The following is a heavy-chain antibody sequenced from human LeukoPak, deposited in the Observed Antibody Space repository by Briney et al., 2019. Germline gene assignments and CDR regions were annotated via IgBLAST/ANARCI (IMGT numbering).Heavy chain of an antibody. CDR2: ISAYNGNT. V-gene: IGHV1-18*01. Sequence: ASVKVSCKASGYTFTSYGISWVRQAPGQGLEWMGWISAYNGNTNYAQKLQGRVTMTTDASTSTAYMELRSLRSDDTAVYYCAKGVGYCSGGSCQQFDYWGQGTLVTVSS. CDR3: AKGVGYCSGGSCQQFDY. CDR1: GYTFTSYG. D-gene: IGHD2-15*01. J-gene: IGHJ4*02.